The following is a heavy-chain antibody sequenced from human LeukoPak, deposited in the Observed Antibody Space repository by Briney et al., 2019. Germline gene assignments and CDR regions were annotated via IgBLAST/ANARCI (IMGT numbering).Heavy chain of an antibody. CDR1: GFTFSSYW. J-gene: IGHJ4*02. Sequence: PGGSLRLSCAASGFTFSSYWMSWVRQAPGKGLEWVSAISGSGGSTYYADSVKGRFTISRDNSKNTLYVQMNSLRAEDTAVYYCAKTGDSSGFYYGVDYWGQGTLVTVSS. CDR3: AKTGDSSGFYYGVDY. CDR2: ISGSGGST. D-gene: IGHD3-22*01. V-gene: IGHV3-23*01.